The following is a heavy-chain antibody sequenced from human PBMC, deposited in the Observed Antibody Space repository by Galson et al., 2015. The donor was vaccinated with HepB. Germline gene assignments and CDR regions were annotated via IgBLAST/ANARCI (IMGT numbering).Heavy chain of an antibody. D-gene: IGHD3-3*01. CDR1: GYTFTGYY. Sequence: SVKVSCKASGYTFTGYYMHWVRQAPGQGLEWMGWINPNSGGTNYAQKFQGWVTMTRDTSISTAYMELSRLRSDDTAVYYCARGARARYYDFWSGYQDNWFEPWGQGTLVTVSS. CDR2: INPNSGGT. CDR3: ARGARARYYDFWSGYQDNWFEP. V-gene: IGHV1-2*04. J-gene: IGHJ5*02.